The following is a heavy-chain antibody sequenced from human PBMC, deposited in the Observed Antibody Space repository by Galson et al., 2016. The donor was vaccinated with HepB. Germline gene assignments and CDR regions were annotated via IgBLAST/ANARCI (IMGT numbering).Heavy chain of an antibody. J-gene: IGHJ2*01. Sequence: SLRLSCAASGFTFSDYWMHWVRQAPEKGLVWVSCIGSDGSTTYYADSVKGRFTVSRDNAKNTVYLQMNSLSAGDTAVYYCAREMSDSITYGWYFDLWGRGTLVTVSS. V-gene: IGHV3-74*01. CDR3: AREMSDSITYGWYFDL. CDR2: IGSDGSTT. D-gene: IGHD3-10*01. CDR1: GFTFSDYW.